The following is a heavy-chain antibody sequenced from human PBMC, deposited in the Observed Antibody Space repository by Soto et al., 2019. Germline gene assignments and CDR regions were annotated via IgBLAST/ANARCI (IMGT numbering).Heavy chain of an antibody. V-gene: IGHV3-72*01. CDR1: GFSFSDHY. CDR3: ARARSSSWGLDAFDI. J-gene: IGHJ3*02. D-gene: IGHD6-13*01. Sequence: EVQLVESGGDLVQPGGSLRLSCAASGFSFSDHYMDWVRQAPGKGLEWVGRTRNKANSYTTEYAASVKGRFTISRDDSKNSLYLQMNSLKTEDTALYYCARARSSSWGLDAFDIWGQGTMVTVSS. CDR2: TRNKANSYTT.